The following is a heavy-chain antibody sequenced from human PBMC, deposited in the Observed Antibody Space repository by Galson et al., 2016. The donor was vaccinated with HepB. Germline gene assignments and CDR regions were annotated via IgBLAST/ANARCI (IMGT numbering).Heavy chain of an antibody. D-gene: IGHD1/OR15-1a*01. J-gene: IGHJ6*02. CDR3: ASEPAQGTGTNHHWHGMDV. V-gene: IGHV1-69*13. CDR1: GGTFSNSA. Sequence: SVKVSCKASGGTFSNSAISWLRQAPGQGPEWMGGIIPLFGEPKYARDFQGRVTISADASKSTAYLEVISLTKEDTAVYYCASEPAQGTGTNHHWHGMDVWGQGTAVTVSS. CDR2: IIPLFGEP.